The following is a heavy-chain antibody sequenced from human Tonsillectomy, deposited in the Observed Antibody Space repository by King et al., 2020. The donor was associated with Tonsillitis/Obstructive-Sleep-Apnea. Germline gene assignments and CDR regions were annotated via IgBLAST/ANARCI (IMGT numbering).Heavy chain of an antibody. J-gene: IGHJ6*03. CDR2: IIPIFGTA. V-gene: IGHV1-69*12. Sequence: QLVQSGAEVKKPGSSVKVSCKASGGTFSSYAISWVRQAPGQGLEWMGGIIPIFGTANYPQKFQGRVTITADESTSTAYMELRSLRSEDTAVYYCARDLREVATIMSNYYYYYMDVWGKGTTVTVSS. D-gene: IGHD5-12*01. CDR3: ARDLREVATIMSNYYYYYMDV. CDR1: GGTFSSYA.